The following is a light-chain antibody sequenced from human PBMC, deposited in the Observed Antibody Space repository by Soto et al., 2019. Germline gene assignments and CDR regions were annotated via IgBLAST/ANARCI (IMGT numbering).Light chain of an antibody. CDR3: EHYHSYAYI. J-gene: IGKJ2*01. CDR1: QSIGTW. Sequence: DLQMTQSPSTLSASVGDRVTITCRARQSIGTWLAWYQQKPGKAPELLIYKASILQSGVPARFSGSGSGTEFTLTISSLQPDDVATYFCEHYHSYAYIFGQGTKLEIK. V-gene: IGKV1-5*03. CDR2: KAS.